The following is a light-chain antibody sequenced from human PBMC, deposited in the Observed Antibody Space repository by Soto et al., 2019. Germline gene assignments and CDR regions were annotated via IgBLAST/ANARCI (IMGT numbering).Light chain of an antibody. CDR1: SSDVGGYNY. CDR2: EVS. V-gene: IGLV2-14*01. Sequence: QSALTQPASVSGSPGQSITISCTGTSSDVGGYNYVSWYQQHPGKAPKLMIYEVSNRPLGVSNRFSGSKSGNTASLTISGLQAEDEADYYCSSYTSSPYVFGTGTKLTVL. J-gene: IGLJ1*01. CDR3: SSYTSSPYV.